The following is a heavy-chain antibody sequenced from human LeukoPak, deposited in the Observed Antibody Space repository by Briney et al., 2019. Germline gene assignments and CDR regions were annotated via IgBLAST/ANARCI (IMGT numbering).Heavy chain of an antibody. Sequence: PGGSLRLSCVASGFTFSSHGMSWVRQAPGKGLEWVSVIYCGGSTYYADSVKGRFTISRDNSKSTLYIQMNSLRAEDTAVYYCARAKPKNMVRGLIMRRESRYYFDYWGQGTLVTVSS. V-gene: IGHV3-53*01. J-gene: IGHJ4*02. D-gene: IGHD3-10*01. CDR1: GFTFSSHG. CDR2: IYCGGST. CDR3: ARAKPKNMVRGLIMRRESRYYFDY.